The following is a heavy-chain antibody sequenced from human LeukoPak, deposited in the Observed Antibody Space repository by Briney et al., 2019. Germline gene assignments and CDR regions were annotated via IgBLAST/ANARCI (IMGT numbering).Heavy chain of an antibody. Sequence: GGSLRLSCAASGFTFSDYYMTWIRQAPGKGLEWISYINPSGITTFYTDSVKGRFTISRDNTKNSLYLHMDSLRADDTAVYYCARGFSSYPAEWGQGTLVTISS. CDR2: INPSGITT. J-gene: IGHJ4*02. V-gene: IGHV3-11*01. CDR3: ARGFSSYPAE. D-gene: IGHD3-16*02. CDR1: GFTFSDYY.